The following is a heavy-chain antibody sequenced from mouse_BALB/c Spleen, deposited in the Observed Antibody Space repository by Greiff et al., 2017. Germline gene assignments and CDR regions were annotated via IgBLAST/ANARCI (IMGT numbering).Heavy chain of an antibody. Sequence: EVQVVESGGGLVQPGGSRKLSCAASGFTFSSFGMHWVRQAPEKGLEWVAYISSGSSTIYYADTVKGRFTISRDNPKNTLFLQMTSLRSEDTAMYYCARSGLPYYAMDYWGQGTSVTVSS. D-gene: IGHD2-2*01. V-gene: IGHV5-17*02. CDR3: ARSGLPYYAMDY. CDR1: GFTFSSFG. CDR2: ISSGSSTI. J-gene: IGHJ4*01.